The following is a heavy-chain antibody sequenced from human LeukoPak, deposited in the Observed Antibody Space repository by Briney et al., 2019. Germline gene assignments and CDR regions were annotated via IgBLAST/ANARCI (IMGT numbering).Heavy chain of an antibody. CDR1: GYTFTSYW. CDR2: IYPGDSDT. J-gene: IGHJ4*02. Sequence: GESLKISCKGSGYTFTSYWIGWVRQMPGKGLEWMGIIYPGDSDTRYSPSFQGQVTISADKSISTAYLQWSSLKASDTAMYYCARLGGGDGYNWGDFDYWGQGTLVTVSS. D-gene: IGHD5-24*01. V-gene: IGHV5-51*01. CDR3: ARLGGGDGYNWGDFDY.